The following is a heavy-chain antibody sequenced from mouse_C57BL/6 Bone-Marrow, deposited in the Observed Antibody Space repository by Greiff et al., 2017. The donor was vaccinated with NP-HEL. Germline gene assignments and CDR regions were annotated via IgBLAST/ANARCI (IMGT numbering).Heavy chain of an antibody. J-gene: IGHJ1*03. V-gene: IGHV1-75*01. CDR2: IFPGSGST. CDR3: ARTYYYGSSPSYWYFDV. D-gene: IGHD1-1*01. Sequence: QVQLQQSGPELVKPGASVKISCKASGYTFTDYYINWVKQRPGQGLEWIGWIFPGSGSTYYNEKFKGKATLTVDKSSSTAYMLLSSLTSEDSAVYFCARTYYYGSSPSYWYFDVWGTGTTVTVSS. CDR1: GYTFTDYY.